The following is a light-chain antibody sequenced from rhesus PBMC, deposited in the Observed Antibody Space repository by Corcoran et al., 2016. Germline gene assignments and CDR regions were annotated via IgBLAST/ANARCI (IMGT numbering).Light chain of an antibody. Sequence: DIQMTQSPSSLSASVGDTVTITCRASQGISSWLAWYQQKPGKDPKLLIYKASSLQSGVPSRFSGSGSGTEFTLTISSLQSEDFATYYCQQYSSRPLTFGEGTKVEIK. CDR2: KAS. J-gene: IGKJ4*01. CDR3: QQYSSRPLT. V-gene: IGKV1-22*01. CDR1: QGISSW.